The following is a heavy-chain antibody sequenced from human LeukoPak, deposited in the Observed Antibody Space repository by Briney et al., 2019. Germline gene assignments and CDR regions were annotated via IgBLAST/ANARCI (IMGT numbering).Heavy chain of an antibody. D-gene: IGHD3-16*01. V-gene: IGHV1-18*04. J-gene: IGHJ4*02. CDR1: GYSLTNFC. CDR3: ARDYTY. CDR2: ISPNSGNT. Sequence: ASVKVSCKASGYSLTNFCINWVRQAPGQGLEWMEWISPNSGNTNYAQNLQGRVTMTTDTSTSTACLELRSLTSDDTAFYYCARDYTYWGQGTLVSVSS.